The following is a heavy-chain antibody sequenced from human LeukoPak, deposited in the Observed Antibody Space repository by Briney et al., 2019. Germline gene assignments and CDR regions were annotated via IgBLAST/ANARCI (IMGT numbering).Heavy chain of an antibody. CDR2: ISYDGNNE. CDR1: GFTFSSYP. D-gene: IGHD3-3*01. V-gene: IGHV3-30-3*01. J-gene: IGHJ4*02. CDR3: AKDAGSNYDFWSGYYKAGSYFDY. Sequence: PGGSLRLSCAASGFTFSSYPMHWVRQAPGKGLEWVAVISYDGNNECYADSVKGRFTISRDNSKNTLYLQMNSLRAEDTAVYYCAKDAGSNYDFWSGYYKAGSYFDYWGQGTLVTVSS.